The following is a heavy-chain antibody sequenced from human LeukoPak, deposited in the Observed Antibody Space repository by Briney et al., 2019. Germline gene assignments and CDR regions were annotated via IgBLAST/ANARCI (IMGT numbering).Heavy chain of an antibody. J-gene: IGHJ4*02. V-gene: IGHV3-74*01. CDR1: GFTFTSYW. CDR3: AGEWARSGYSDY. D-gene: IGHD2-15*01. Sequence: QPGGSLRLSCAASGFTFTSYWMHWVRHAPGKGLEWVSRINSDGRITDYADSVKGRFTISRDNAKNTAYLQMTSLRAEDTSVYYCAGEWARSGYSDYWGQGTLVTVSA. CDR2: INSDGRIT.